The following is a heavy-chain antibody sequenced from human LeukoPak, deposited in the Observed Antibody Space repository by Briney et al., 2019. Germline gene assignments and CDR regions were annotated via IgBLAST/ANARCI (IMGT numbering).Heavy chain of an antibody. V-gene: IGHV1-24*01. CDR3: AIVFPRFTGYSSSWFKFDY. CDR2: FDPEDGET. CDR1: GYTLTELS. D-gene: IGHD6-13*01. J-gene: IGHJ4*02. Sequence: ASVKVSCKVSGYTLTELSMHWVRQAPGKGLEWMGGFDPEDGETIYAQKFQGRVTMTEDTSTDTAYMELSSLRSEDTAVYYCAIVFPRFTGYSSSWFKFDYWGQGTLVTVSS.